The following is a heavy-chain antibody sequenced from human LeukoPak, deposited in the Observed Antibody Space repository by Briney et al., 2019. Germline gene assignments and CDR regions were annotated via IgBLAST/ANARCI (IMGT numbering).Heavy chain of an antibody. V-gene: IGHV1-46*01. D-gene: IGHD1-26*01. CDR3: AADWREAGPRFDP. CDR2: INPSGGTT. CDR1: GYTFSSYY. J-gene: IGHJ5*02. Sequence: GASVKVSCKASGYTFSSYYMHWVRQAPGQGLEWMGVINPSGGTTTYAQKFQGRVTMTRDTSTSTVYMEVSSLRSEDTAVYYCAADWREAGPRFDPWGQGTLVTVSS.